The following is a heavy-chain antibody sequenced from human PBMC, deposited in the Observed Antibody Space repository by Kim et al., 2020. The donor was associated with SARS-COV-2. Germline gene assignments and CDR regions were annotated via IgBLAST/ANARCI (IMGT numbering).Heavy chain of an antibody. D-gene: IGHD6-19*01. CDR3: ARRGGSSGSFDY. V-gene: IGHV4-39*01. Sequence: YSTPSLNSRVTISVDTSKNQFSLNLSSVTAADTAVYYCARRGGSSGSFDYWGQGTLVTVSS. J-gene: IGHJ4*02.